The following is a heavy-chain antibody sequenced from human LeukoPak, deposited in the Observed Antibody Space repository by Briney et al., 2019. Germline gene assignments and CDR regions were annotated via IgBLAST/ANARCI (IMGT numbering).Heavy chain of an antibody. D-gene: IGHD5-18*01. J-gene: IGHJ2*01. CDR2: IYYSGST. CDR3: AKHVGYSYGYFQAYWYFDL. CDR1: GDSVSSSSYY. Sequence: SETLSLTCTVSGDSVSSSSYYWSWIRQPPGKGLEWIGYIYYSGSTYYNPSLKSRVTISVDTSKNQFSLKLSSVTAADTAVYYCAKHVGYSYGYFQAYWYFDLWGRGTLVTVSS. V-gene: IGHV4-39*01.